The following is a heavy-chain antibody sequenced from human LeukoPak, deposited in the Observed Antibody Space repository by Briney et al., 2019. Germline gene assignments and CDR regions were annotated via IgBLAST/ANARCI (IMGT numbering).Heavy chain of an antibody. J-gene: IGHJ4*02. CDR1: GFTSGNHW. D-gene: IGHD3-16*01. CDR3: ARERSTFNYNKDDGRAYIMDY. V-gene: IGHV3-7*01. Sequence: PGGSLRLSCAASGFTSGNHWMSWVRQVPGKGLEWVANIKRDGGVTNYVDSVKGRFTISRDNAKNSVSLQLNNLRAEDTALYYCARERSTFNYNKDDGRAYIMDYWGQGTLVTVSS. CDR2: IKRDGGVT.